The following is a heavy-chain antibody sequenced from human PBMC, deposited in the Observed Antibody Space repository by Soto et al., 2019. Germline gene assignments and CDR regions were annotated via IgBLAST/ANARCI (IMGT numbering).Heavy chain of an antibody. J-gene: IGHJ6*02. CDR2: IWYDGSNK. V-gene: IGHV3-33*01. CDR1: GFTFSSYG. Sequence: PGGSLRLSGAASGFTFSSYGMHWVRQAPGKGLEWVAVIWYDGSNKYYADSVKGRFTISRDNSKNTLYLQMNSLRAEDTAVYYCARDIYGDGPYYYYGMDVWGQGTTVTVS. D-gene: IGHD4-17*01. CDR3: ARDIYGDGPYYYYGMDV.